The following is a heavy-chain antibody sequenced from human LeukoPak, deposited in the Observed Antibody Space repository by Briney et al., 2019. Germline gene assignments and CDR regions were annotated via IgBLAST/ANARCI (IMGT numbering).Heavy chain of an antibody. CDR2: IWNDGNNT. CDR1: GFPLNSYG. CDR3: ARALYSNYDDLFYMDV. V-gene: IGHV3-33*01. D-gene: IGHD4-11*01. Sequence: GGSLRLSCAASGFPLNSYGMHWVRQAPGKGLEWVAVIWNDGNNTSHADSVKGRFTISRDNSKNTLYLQMNSLRAEDTAVYYCARALYSNYDDLFYMDVWGKGTTVTVSS. J-gene: IGHJ6*03.